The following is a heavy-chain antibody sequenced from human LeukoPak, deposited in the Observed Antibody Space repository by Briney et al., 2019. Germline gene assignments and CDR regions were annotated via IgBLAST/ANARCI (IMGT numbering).Heavy chain of an antibody. CDR2: IYHSGGT. CDR1: GYSISLGYF. D-gene: IGHD3-16*01. Sequence: SSETLSLTCAVSGYSISLGYFWGWIRQPPGKGLEWIGSIYHSGGTYYNPSLRSRLTISVDTSKNQFSLKLTSVTAADTAVYYCARVPMITRTTGFFFDFWGQGTLVTVSS. J-gene: IGHJ4*02. V-gene: IGHV4-38-2*01. CDR3: ARVPMITRTTGFFFDF.